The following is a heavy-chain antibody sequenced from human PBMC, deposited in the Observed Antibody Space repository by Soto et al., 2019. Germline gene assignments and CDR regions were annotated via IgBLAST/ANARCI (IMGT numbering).Heavy chain of an antibody. CDR1: GYTFTVYA. J-gene: IGHJ4*02. Sequence: QVQLVQSGAEEKKPGASVKVSCKASGYTFTVYAIHWVRQAPGQRLEWMGWINAGNGNTKYSRKFQGRVTITRDTSASTAYMELSSLRSEDTAVYYCARAVAVPADFDYWGQGTLVTVSS. CDR3: ARAVAVPADFDY. CDR2: INAGNGNT. D-gene: IGHD6-19*01. V-gene: IGHV1-3*05.